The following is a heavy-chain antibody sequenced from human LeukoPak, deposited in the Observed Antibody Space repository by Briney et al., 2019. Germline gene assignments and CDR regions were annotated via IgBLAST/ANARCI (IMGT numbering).Heavy chain of an antibody. J-gene: IGHJ4*02. CDR2: ISSSSSYI. V-gene: IGHV3-21*01. D-gene: IGHD2-2*01. CDR3: ARDAGGYCSSTSCYVDY. CDR1: GFTFSSYW. Sequence: GGSLRLSCAASGFTFSSYWMSWVRQAPGKGLEWVSSISSSSSYIYYADSVKGRFTISRDNAKNSLYLQMNSLRAEDTAVYYCARDAGGYCSSTSCYVDYWGQGTLVTVSS.